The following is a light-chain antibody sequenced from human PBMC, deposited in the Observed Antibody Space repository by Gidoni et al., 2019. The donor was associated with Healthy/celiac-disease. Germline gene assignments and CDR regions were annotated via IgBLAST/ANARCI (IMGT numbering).Light chain of an antibody. J-gene: IGKJ2*01. CDR1: QIVSSIY. CDR2: GAS. V-gene: IGKV3-20*01. CDR3: QQAGYT. Sequence: ELVLTQSPGTLSLSPGERATLSCRASQIVSSIYLAWYQQKPGQAPRLLIYGASSRATGIPDRCSGSGSGTDFTLTISRLEPEDFAVYYCQQAGYTFGQGTKLEIK.